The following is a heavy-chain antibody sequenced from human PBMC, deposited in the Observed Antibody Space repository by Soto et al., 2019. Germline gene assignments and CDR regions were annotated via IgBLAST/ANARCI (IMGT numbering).Heavy chain of an antibody. CDR3: ARDYPVDIVVVPAPAD. CDR1: GYTFTGDY. V-gene: IGHV1-2*02. D-gene: IGHD2-2*01. CDR2: INPNSGGT. J-gene: IGHJ4*02. Sequence: ASVKVSCKASGYTFTGDYMHWVRQAPGQGLEWMGWINPNSGGTNYAQKFQGRVTMTRDTSISTAYMELSRLRSDDTAVYYCARDYPVDIVVVPAPADWGQGTLVTVSS.